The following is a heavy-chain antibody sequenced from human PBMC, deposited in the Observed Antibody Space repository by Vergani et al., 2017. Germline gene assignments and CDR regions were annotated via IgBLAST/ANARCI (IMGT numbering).Heavy chain of an antibody. Sequence: QVQLQQWGAGLLKPSETLSLTCAVYGGSFSGYYWSWIRQPPGKGLEWIGEINHSGSTNYNPSLKSRVTISVDSSKNQFALKLRSVTAADTAVYYCARQRAITMVRGVINRGAFDIWGQGTMVTVSS. CDR2: INHSGST. J-gene: IGHJ3*02. D-gene: IGHD3-10*01. V-gene: IGHV4-34*01. CDR3: ARQRAITMVRGVINRGAFDI. CDR1: GGSFSGYY.